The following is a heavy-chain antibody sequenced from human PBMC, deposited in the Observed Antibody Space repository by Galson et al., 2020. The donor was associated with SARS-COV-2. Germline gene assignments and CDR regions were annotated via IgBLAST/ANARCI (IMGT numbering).Heavy chain of an antibody. Sequence: GESLKISCAASAFTFSDHYMDWVRQAPGKGLEWVGRTRNKANSYTTEYAASVKGRFTVSRDDSENLLYLHMNSLKTEDTAVYYCARGGSSSGWRDFDYWGQGSLVTVSS. V-gene: IGHV3-72*01. CDR2: TRNKANSYTT. CDR3: ARGGSSSGWRDFDY. CDR1: AFTFSDHY. D-gene: IGHD6-19*01. J-gene: IGHJ4*02.